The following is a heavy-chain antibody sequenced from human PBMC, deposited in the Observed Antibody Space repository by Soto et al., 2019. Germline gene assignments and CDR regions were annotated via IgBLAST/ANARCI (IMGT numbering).Heavy chain of an antibody. CDR2: IWYDGSNK. D-gene: IGHD2-2*01. CDR3: ARDRGVPAAMVYYYYMDV. J-gene: IGHJ6*03. CDR1: GFTFSSYG. V-gene: IGHV3-33*01. Sequence: ESGGGVVQPGRSLRLSCAASGFTFSSYGMHWVRQAPGKGLEWVAVIWYDGSNKYYADSVKGRFTISRDNSKNTLYLQMNSLRAEDTAVYYCARDRGVPAAMVYYYYMDVWGKGTTVTVSS.